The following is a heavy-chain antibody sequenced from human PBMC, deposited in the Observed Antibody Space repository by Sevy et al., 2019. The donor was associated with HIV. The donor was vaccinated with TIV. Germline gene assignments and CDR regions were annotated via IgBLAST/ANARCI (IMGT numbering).Heavy chain of an antibody. D-gene: IGHD2-2*01. CDR2: ISRSGSST. Sequence: GESLRLSCAASGFTFSNYAMSWVRQAPGKGLEWVSSISRSGSSTDYADSVKGRFTISRDNSMNTLYLQMNSLRAEDTAVYYCAKVDVVVPVADYGLDVWGQGTTVTVS. CDR1: GFTFSNYA. J-gene: IGHJ6*02. V-gene: IGHV3-23*01. CDR3: AKVDVVVPVADYGLDV.